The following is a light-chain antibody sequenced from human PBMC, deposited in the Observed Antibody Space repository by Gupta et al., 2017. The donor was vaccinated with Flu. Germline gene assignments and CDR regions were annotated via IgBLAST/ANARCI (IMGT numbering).Light chain of an antibody. Sequence: QSALTQPASVSGSPGQSITISCTGTSSDVGGYNYVSWYQQSPGKVPKLMIYEVSNRPAGVSNRFSGSKSGNTASLTISGRQAEDEADYYCTSSTTSSSYVFGTGTKVTVL. CDR2: EVS. CDR1: SSDVGGYNY. CDR3: TSSTTSSSYV. V-gene: IGLV2-14*01. J-gene: IGLJ1*01.